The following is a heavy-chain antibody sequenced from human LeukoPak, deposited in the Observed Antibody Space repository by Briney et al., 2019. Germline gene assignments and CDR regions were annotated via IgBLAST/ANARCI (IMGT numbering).Heavy chain of an antibody. V-gene: IGHV4-39*02. D-gene: IGHD5/OR15-5a*01. Sequence: PSETLTLTCTVSGGSISSSSYYWGWLRQPPGKGLEGIGSIYYSGSTYYNPSRKSRVTISVDTSKNQFSLKLSSVTAADTAVYYCAREVYEDPKPYYYYYYGMDVWGQGTTVTVSS. CDR2: IYYSGST. CDR1: GGSISSSSYY. CDR3: AREVYEDPKPYYYYYYGMDV. J-gene: IGHJ6*02.